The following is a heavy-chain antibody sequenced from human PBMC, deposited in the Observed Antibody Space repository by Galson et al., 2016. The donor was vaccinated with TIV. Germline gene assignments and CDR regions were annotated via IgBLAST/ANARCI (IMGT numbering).Heavy chain of an antibody. CDR1: GFSLNSDGMC. V-gene: IGHV2-70*11. CDR3: VRTPYGDSFGWYFDV. CDR2: IDWDGDK. D-gene: IGHD4-17*01. Sequence: PALVKPTQTLTLTCTFSGFSLNSDGMCVSWIRQPPGKALEWLARIDWDGDKYYSTFLQTRPTISKDTSKNQVVLTMTNMDPVDTATYYCVRTPYGDSFGWYFDVWGRGTLVAVSS. J-gene: IGHJ2*01.